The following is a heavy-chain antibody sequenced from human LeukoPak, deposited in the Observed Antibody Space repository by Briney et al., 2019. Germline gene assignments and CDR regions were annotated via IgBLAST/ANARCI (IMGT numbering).Heavy chain of an antibody. J-gene: IGHJ4*02. CDR2: ISYDGSNK. V-gene: IGHV3-30-3*01. CDR3: ARDGSFDY. Sequence: PGGSLRLSCAASGFTFSSYAMHWVRQAPGKGLEWVAVISYDGSNKYYADSAKGRFTISRDNSKNTLYLQMNSLRAEDTAVYYCARDGSFDYWGQGTLVTVSS. CDR1: GFTFSSYA.